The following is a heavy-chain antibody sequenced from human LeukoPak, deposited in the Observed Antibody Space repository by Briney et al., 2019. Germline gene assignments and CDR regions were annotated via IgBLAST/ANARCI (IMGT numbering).Heavy chain of an antibody. Sequence: SETLSLTCTVSGGSISSGSYYWSWIRQPAGKGLEWIGRIYTSGSTNYNPSLKSRVTISVDTSKNQFSLKLSSVTAADTAVYYCAREGSLEIVYYYYYMDVWGKGTTVTVSS. CDR3: AREGSLEIVYYYYYMDV. D-gene: IGHD2-15*01. CDR1: GGSISSGSYY. CDR2: IYTSGST. V-gene: IGHV4-61*02. J-gene: IGHJ6*03.